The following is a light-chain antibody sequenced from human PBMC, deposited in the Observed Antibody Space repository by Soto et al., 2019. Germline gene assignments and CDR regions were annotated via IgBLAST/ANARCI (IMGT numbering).Light chain of an antibody. CDR3: QQRSNWPVT. CDR1: QSVSSY. CDR2: DAS. Sequence: EIVLTQSPATLSLSPGERATLSCRASQSVSSYLAWYQQKPGQAPRLLIYDASSRATGIPARFSGSGSETEFPLTISSLEPEDFAVYYCQQRSNWPVTFGQGTRVEIK. V-gene: IGKV3-11*01. J-gene: IGKJ1*01.